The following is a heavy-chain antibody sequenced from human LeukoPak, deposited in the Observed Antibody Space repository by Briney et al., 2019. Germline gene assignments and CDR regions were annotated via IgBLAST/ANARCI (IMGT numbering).Heavy chain of an antibody. CDR3: AREPAVCSSTSCIPGWFDP. D-gene: IGHD2-2*01. V-gene: IGHV4-4*07. CDR2: IYTSGST. Sequence: PSETLSLTCTVSGGSISNYYWSWIRRPAGKGLEWIGRIYTSGSTSYNASLKSRVAMSVDTSKNQFSLKLSSVTAADTAVYYCAREPAVCSSTSCIPGWFDPWGQGTLVTVSS. J-gene: IGHJ5*02. CDR1: GGSISNYY.